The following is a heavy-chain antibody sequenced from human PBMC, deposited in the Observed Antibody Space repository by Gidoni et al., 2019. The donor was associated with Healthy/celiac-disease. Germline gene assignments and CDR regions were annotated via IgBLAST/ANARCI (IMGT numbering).Heavy chain of an antibody. CDR3: ARGTSAAAGGRNYYYDGMDV. CDR1: GGSFSGYY. CDR2: INHSGST. J-gene: IGHJ6*02. Sequence: QVQLQQWGAGLLKPSETLSLTCAVYGGSFSGYYWSWIRQPPGKGLEWIGEINHSGSTNYNPSLKSRVTISVDTSKNQFSLKLSSVTAADTAVYYCARGTSAAAGGRNYYYDGMDVWGQGTTVTVSS. V-gene: IGHV4-34*01. D-gene: IGHD6-13*01.